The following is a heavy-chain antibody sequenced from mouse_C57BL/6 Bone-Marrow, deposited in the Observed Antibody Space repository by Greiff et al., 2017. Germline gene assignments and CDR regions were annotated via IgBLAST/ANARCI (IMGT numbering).Heavy chain of an antibody. CDR3: ARRPTGTWFAY. Sequence: VQLQQPGAELVRPGTSVKLSCKASGYTFTSYWMHWVKQRPGQGLEWIGVIDPTDRYTNYNQKVKGKATLTVDTSSSTAYMQHSSLTSEDSAVYYYARRPTGTWFAYWGQGTLVTVTA. CDR1: GYTFTSYW. D-gene: IGHD4-1*02. J-gene: IGHJ3*01. CDR2: IDPTDRYT. V-gene: IGHV1-59*01.